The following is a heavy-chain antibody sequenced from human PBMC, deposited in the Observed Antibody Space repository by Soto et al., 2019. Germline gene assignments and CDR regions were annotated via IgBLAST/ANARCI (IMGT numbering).Heavy chain of an antibody. J-gene: IGHJ6*02. V-gene: IGHV4-34*01. D-gene: IGHD7-27*01. CDR1: GGSFSGYY. CDR2: INHSGST. CDR3: ASTGYTGEREPNYYYGMDV. Sequence: SETLSLTCAVYGGSFSGYYWSWIRQPPGKGLEWIGEINHSGSTNYNPSLKSRVTISVDTSKNQFSLKLSSVTAADTAVYYCASTGYTGEREPNYYYGMDVWGQGTTVTVSS.